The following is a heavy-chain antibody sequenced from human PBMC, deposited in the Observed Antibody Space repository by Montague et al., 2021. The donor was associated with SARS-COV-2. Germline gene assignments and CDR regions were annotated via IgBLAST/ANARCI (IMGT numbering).Heavy chain of an antibody. D-gene: IGHD6-25*01. CDR2: NYSRGGA. CDR1: GSSITSYY. V-gene: IGHV4-59*12. CDR3: ARVFRCQRLAIDF. Sequence: SETLSLTCTVSGSSITSYYWSWIRQPPGKGLGWIAYNYSRGGASYYPSLSSRVTMSVDKSTSQFSLILNSLTAAATAVYYCARVFRCQRLAIDFWGQGALVIVSS. J-gene: IGHJ4*02.